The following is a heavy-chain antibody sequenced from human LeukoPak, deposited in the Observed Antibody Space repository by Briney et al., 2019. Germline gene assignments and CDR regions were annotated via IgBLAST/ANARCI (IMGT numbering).Heavy chain of an antibody. J-gene: IGHJ5*02. CDR1: GFTFSSYG. CDR2: ISGSGGST. CDR3: ARDYGSGSPNPNWFDP. V-gene: IGHV3-23*01. Sequence: GGTLRLSCAASGFTFSSYGMSWVRQAPGKGLEWVSAISGSGGSTYYADSVKGRFTISRDNSKNTLYLQMNSLRAEDMAVYYCARDYGSGSPNPNWFDPWGQGTLVTVSS. D-gene: IGHD3-10*01.